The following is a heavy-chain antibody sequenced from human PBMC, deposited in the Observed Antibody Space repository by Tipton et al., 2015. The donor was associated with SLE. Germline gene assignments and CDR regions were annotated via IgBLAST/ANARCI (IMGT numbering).Heavy chain of an antibody. CDR3: ARVGMDYYDSGNDAFDI. V-gene: IGHV4-39*07. CDR1: GGSISGTHYY. J-gene: IGHJ3*02. D-gene: IGHD3-22*01. CDR2: IYYSGST. Sequence: TLSLTCTVSGGSISGTHYYWGWIRQPPGKGLEWVGSIYYSGSTYYNPSLQSRVTISVDTSNNQFSLKLSSVTAADTAVYYCARVGMDYYDSGNDAFDIWGQGTMVTVSS.